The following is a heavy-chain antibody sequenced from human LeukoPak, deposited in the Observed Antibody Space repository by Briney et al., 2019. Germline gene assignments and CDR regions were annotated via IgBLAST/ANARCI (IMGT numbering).Heavy chain of an antibody. J-gene: IGHJ6*02. V-gene: IGHV4-59*08. CDR2: IYYSGST. CDR3: ARHFDYSYYYGMDV. Sequence: SETLSLTCTVSGSSISSYYWSWIRQPPGKGLEWIGYIYYSGSTNYNPSLKSRVTISVDTSKNQFSLKLSSVTAADTAVYYCARHFDYSYYYGMDVWGQGTTVTVSS. CDR1: GSSISSYY. D-gene: IGHD4-4*01.